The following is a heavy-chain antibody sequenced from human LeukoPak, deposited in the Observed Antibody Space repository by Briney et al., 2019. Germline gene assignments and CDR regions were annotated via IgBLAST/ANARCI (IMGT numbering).Heavy chain of an antibody. V-gene: IGHV3-7*03. CDR2: IKQDGSEK. J-gene: IGHJ4*02. D-gene: IGHD2-8*01. CDR3: AKDTSAQTYCTNGVCYSDY. Sequence: PGGSLRLSCAASGFTFSSYWMSWVRQAPGKGLEWVANIKQDGSEKYYVDSVKGRFTISRDNAKNSLYLQMNSLRAEDTAVYYCAKDTSAQTYCTNGVCYSDYWGQGTLVTVSS. CDR1: GFTFSSYW.